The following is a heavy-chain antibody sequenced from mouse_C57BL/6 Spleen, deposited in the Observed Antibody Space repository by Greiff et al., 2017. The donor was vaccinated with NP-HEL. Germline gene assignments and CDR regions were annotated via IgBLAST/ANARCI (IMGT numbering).Heavy chain of an antibody. J-gene: IGHJ4*01. CDR2: IYPRSGNT. V-gene: IGHV1-81*01. D-gene: IGHD2-1*01. CDR3: ARGGDGNYLYDYAMDD. Sequence: VQLQQSGAELARPGASVKLSCKASGYTFTSYGISWVKQRTGQGLEWIGEIYPRSGNTYYNEKFKGKATLTGDKSSSTSYMELRSLTSEDSAVYLCARGGDGNYLYDYAMDDWGQGTSVTVSS. CDR1: GYTFTSYG.